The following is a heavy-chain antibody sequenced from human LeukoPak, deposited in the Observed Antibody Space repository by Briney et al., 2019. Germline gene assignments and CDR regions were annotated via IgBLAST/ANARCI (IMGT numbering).Heavy chain of an antibody. D-gene: IGHD2-2*02. Sequence: PGGSLRLSCAASGFTFSSYGMHWVRQAPGKGLEWVAFVRYDGSNKYYADSVKGRFTISRDNSKNTLYLQMNSLRAEDTAVYYCAKDFRVVVPAAIRDFDYWGQGTLVTVSS. CDR3: AKDFRVVVPAAIRDFDY. J-gene: IGHJ4*02. V-gene: IGHV3-30*02. CDR1: GFTFSSYG. CDR2: VRYDGSNK.